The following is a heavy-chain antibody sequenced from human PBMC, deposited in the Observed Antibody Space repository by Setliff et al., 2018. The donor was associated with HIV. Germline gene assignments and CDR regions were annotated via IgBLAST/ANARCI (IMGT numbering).Heavy chain of an antibody. V-gene: IGHV4-39*01. CDR1: GGSIRVDNYF. Sequence: SETLSLTCTVSGGSIRVDNYFWGWIRQPPGKGLEWIGIMNSKGESFYNASFTNGVLISIDTSKNRFSLTMTSVTAAGTAIYYCARHRQISDWFDPWGQGILVTVSS. D-gene: IGHD3-10*01. CDR2: MNSKGES. CDR3: ARHRQISDWFDP. J-gene: IGHJ5*02.